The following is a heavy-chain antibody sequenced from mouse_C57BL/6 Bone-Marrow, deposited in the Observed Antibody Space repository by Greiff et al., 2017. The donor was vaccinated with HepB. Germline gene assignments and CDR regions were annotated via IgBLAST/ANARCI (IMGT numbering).Heavy chain of an antibody. V-gene: IGHV5-15*01. CDR1: GFTFSDYG. CDR3: ARHGSSYGGWYFDV. D-gene: IGHD1-1*01. Sequence: EVKLMESGGGLVQPGGSLKLSCAASGFTFSDYGMAWVRQAPRKGPEWVAFISNLAYSIYYADTLKGRVTITRENAKNTLYLEMSSLRSEDTAMYYCARHGSSYGGWYFDVWGTGTTVTVSS. CDR2: ISNLAYSI. J-gene: IGHJ1*03.